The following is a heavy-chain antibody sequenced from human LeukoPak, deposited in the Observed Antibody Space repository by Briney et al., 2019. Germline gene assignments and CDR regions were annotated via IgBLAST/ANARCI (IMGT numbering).Heavy chain of an antibody. Sequence: GASVKVSCKASGRTFSSYAISWVRQATGQGLEWMGGIIPIFGTANYAQKFQGRVTITTDESTSTAYMALSSLRSEDTAVYYCARGYDDFWSGYYFDYWGQGTLVTVSS. V-gene: IGHV1-69*05. J-gene: IGHJ4*02. D-gene: IGHD3-3*01. CDR3: ARGYDDFWSGYYFDY. CDR2: IIPIFGTA. CDR1: GRTFSSYA.